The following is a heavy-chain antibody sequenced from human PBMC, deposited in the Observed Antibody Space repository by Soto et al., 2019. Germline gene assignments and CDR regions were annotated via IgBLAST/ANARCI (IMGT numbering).Heavy chain of an antibody. Sequence: LQESGPGLVKPSQTLSLTCFVSGYSISAGGYYWSWIRHHPGKGLEWIGSFYSSGSIIYNPSLRMRVSISGDTSSNQFSMSLTSVTAADTARYYCARMYSSGSGWFHPWGQGTLVTVSS. V-gene: IGHV4-31*03. D-gene: IGHD6-19*01. CDR3: ARMYSSGSGWFHP. CDR1: GYSISAGGYY. CDR2: FYSSGSI. J-gene: IGHJ5*02.